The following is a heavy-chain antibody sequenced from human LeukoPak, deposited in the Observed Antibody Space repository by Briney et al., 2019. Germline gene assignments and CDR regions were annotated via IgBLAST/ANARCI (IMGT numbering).Heavy chain of an antibody. CDR3: ARGGGLDV. D-gene: IGHD3-16*01. Sequence: GGSLRLSCAASGFTFSTYWMSWVRQAPGKGLEWVASINHNGNVNYYVDSVKGRFTISRDNAKNSLYLQMSNLRAEDTAVYFCARGGGLDVWGQGATVTVSS. CDR2: INHNGNVN. CDR1: GFTFSTYW. J-gene: IGHJ6*02. V-gene: IGHV3-7*03.